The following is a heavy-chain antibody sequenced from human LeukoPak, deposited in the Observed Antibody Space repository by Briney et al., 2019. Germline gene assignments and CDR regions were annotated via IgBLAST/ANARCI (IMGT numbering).Heavy chain of an antibody. CDR3: ARKGLGYYDSSGYYTDY. CDR1: GYTFTSYG. V-gene: IGHV1-18*01. Sequence: ASVKVSRKASGYTFTSYGISWVPQAPGQGLEGVGWVSAYKGNTHYAQKLEGRVPMTTDTSTSTAYMELRSMRSDDTDMDYCARKGLGYYDSSGYYTDYWGQGPLVTVSS. J-gene: IGHJ4*02. D-gene: IGHD3-22*01. CDR2: VSAYKGNT.